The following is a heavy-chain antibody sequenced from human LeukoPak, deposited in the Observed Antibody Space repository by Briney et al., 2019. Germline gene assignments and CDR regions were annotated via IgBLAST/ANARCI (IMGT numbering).Heavy chain of an antibody. V-gene: IGHV1-18*04. CDR2: ISAYNGNT. CDR3: ARQGRGIAVAGFDY. J-gene: IGHJ4*02. D-gene: IGHD6-19*01. CDR1: GYTFTSYG. Sequence: ASVKVSCKASGYTFTSYGISWVRQAPGQGLEWMGWISAYNGNTNYAQELQGRVTMTTDTSASTAYMELRSLRSDDTAVYYCARQGRGIAVAGFDYWGQGTLVTVSS.